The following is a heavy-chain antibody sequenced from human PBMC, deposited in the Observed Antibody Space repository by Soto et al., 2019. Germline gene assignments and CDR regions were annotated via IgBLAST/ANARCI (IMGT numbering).Heavy chain of an antibody. CDR3: ARGYYDSSGQSNTFDI. D-gene: IGHD3-22*01. Sequence: QVQLQESGPGLVRPSKTLSLTCTVSGASISSSYWSWIRQSPGKGLEWIGYVYYSGSTNYNPSLKSRVTISVDTSKNQFSLKLSSVTAADTAVYYCARGYYDSSGQSNTFDIWGQGTMVTVSS. CDR2: VYYSGST. J-gene: IGHJ3*02. CDR1: GASISSSY. V-gene: IGHV4-59*01.